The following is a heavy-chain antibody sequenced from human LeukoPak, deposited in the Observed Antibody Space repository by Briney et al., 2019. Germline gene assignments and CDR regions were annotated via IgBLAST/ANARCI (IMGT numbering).Heavy chain of an antibody. J-gene: IGHJ4*02. V-gene: IGHV3-9*01. D-gene: IGHD3-22*01. Sequence: GGSLRLSCAASGFTFSSYAMHWVRQAPGKGLEWVSGISWNSGSIDYADSVKGRFTISRDNAKNSLYLQMNSLRAEDTALYYCAKDMDDSSGYYYFDYWGQGTLVTVSS. CDR2: ISWNSGSI. CDR1: GFTFSSYA. CDR3: AKDMDDSSGYYYFDY.